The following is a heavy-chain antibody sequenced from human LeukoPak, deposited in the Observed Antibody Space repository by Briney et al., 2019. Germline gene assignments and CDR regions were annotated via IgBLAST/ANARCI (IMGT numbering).Heavy chain of an antibody. CDR3: ARLVGGPPVEYFQH. Sequence: GGSLEISWKGSGPRFTSYWIGWVRQMPGKGLEWMGIIYPGESDTRYSPSFQGQVTISADKSISTAYLQWSSLKASDTAMYYCARLVGGPPVEYFQHWGQGTLVTVSS. CDR1: GPRFTSYW. V-gene: IGHV5-51*01. J-gene: IGHJ1*01. D-gene: IGHD1-26*01. CDR2: IYPGESDT.